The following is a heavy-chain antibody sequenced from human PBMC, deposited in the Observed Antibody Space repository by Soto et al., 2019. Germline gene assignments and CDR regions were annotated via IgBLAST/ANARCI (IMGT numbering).Heavy chain of an antibody. Sequence: PGGSLRLSCAASGFTFSSYAMHWVRQAPGKGLEWVAVISYDGSNKYYADSVKGRFTISRDNSKNTLYLQMNSLRAEDTAVYYCAREAPNTPHHSPYHPIGHWGQGTLVTVSS. CDR2: ISYDGSNK. J-gene: IGHJ4*02. D-gene: IGHD2-2*01. CDR1: GFTFSSYA. CDR3: AREAPNTPHHSPYHPIGH. V-gene: IGHV3-30-3*01.